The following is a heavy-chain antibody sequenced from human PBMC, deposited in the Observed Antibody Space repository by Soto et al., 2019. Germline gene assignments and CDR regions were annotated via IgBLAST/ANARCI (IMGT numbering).Heavy chain of an antibody. CDR1: GFTLSSYW. CDR3: ARGSSLNA. CDR2: IKQDGSEQ. D-gene: IGHD6-13*01. J-gene: IGHJ5*02. Sequence: EVQLVESGGGLVQPGGSLRLSCVGSGFTLSSYWMSWARQAPGKGLEWLANIKQDGSEQHYVDSVKGRFSISRDNAQNSLLLHMSSLRDEDTAVYYCARGSSLNAWGQGALVTVSS. V-gene: IGHV3-7*01.